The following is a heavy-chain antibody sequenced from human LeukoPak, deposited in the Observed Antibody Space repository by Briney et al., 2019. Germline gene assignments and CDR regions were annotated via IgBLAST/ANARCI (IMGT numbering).Heavy chain of an antibody. CDR3: ARYSGSYPHDAFDI. D-gene: IGHD1-26*01. V-gene: IGHV4-59*07. CDR2: IYYSGST. Sequence: SDTQSLTCTVSGGSISSYYWNWIRQPPGKGLEWIGYIYYSGSTSYNPSLKSRVTLTVDTSKNHFSLKLSSVTAADTAVYYCARYSGSYPHDAFDIWGQGTMVTVSS. J-gene: IGHJ3*02. CDR1: GGSISSYY.